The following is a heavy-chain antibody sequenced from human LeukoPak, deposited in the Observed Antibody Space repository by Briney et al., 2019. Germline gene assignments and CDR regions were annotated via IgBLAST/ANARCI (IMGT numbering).Heavy chain of an antibody. CDR3: ASSWYRNYFGY. Sequence: PGGSLRLSCAASGFTFSSYGMHWVRQAPGKGLEWVAVIWYDGSNKYYADSVKGRFTISRDNSKNTPYLQMNSLRAEDTAVYYCASSWYRNYFGYWGQGTLVTVSS. J-gene: IGHJ4*02. CDR2: IWYDGSNK. D-gene: IGHD6-13*01. V-gene: IGHV3-33*01. CDR1: GFTFSSYG.